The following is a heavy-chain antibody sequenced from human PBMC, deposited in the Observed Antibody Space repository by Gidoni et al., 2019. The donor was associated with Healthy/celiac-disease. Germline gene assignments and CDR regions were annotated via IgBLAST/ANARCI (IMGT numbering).Heavy chain of an antibody. V-gene: IGHV3-49*03. CDR3: TRDGDYYGSGRPGDY. D-gene: IGHD3-10*01. Sequence: EVQLVESGGGLVQPGRSLRLSCTASGFTFGDYAMSWFRPAPGKGMEWVGFIRSKAYGGTKEYAASVKGRFNISRDDSKSIAYLQMNSLKTEDTAVYYCTRDGDYYGSGRPGDYWGQGTLVTVSS. J-gene: IGHJ4*02. CDR2: IRSKAYGGTK. CDR1: GFTFGDYA.